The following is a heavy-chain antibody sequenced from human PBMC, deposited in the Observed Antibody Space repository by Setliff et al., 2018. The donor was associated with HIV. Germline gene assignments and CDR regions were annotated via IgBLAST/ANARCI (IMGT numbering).Heavy chain of an antibody. V-gene: IGHV3-15*01. CDR1: GFTFINAW. CDR3: SSERGGLFREFDSATSDF. CDR2: IKGKSDGGTI. J-gene: IGHJ4*02. Sequence: LRLSCGTSGFTFINAWMSWVRQAPGKGLEWVGRIKGKSDGGTIEYNAPVKGRFTISRDDSKKTLYLQLNSLKVEDTAAYYCSSERGGLFREFDSATSDFWGQGTRVTVSS. D-gene: IGHD3-10*02.